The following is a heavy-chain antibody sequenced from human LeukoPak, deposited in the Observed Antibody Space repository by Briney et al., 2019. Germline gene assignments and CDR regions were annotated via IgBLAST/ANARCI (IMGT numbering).Heavy chain of an antibody. V-gene: IGHV4-39*07. CDR1: GGSITTSSYW. Sequence: PSETLSLTCTVSGGSITTSSYWWGWIRQPPGKGLEWIGSVYYDGSTYYNPSLKSRVTMLIDTSKNQFSLKVNSVTAADTAVYYCARMRGQLKDAFDIWGQGTMVTVSS. D-gene: IGHD1-1*01. CDR3: ARMRGQLKDAFDI. CDR2: VYYDGST. J-gene: IGHJ3*02.